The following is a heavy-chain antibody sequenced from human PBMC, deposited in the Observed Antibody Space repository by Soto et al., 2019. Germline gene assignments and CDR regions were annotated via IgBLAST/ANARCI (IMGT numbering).Heavy chain of an antibody. CDR2: IYPGDSDT. CDR1: VYSCTSYG. J-gene: IGHJ4*02. CDR3: ARQFNWNSPTGYFDY. Sequence: GESLKISCKGAVYSCTSYGSGWVRQMPGKGLEWMGIIYPGDSDTRYSPSFQGQVTTSADKSISTAYLQWSSLKASDTAMYYCARQFNWNSPTGYFDYWGQGTLVTVSS. D-gene: IGHD1-7*01. V-gene: IGHV5-51*01.